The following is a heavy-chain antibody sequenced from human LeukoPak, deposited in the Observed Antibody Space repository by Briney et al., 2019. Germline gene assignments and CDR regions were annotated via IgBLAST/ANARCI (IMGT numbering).Heavy chain of an antibody. J-gene: IGHJ4*02. V-gene: IGHV3-43*02. CDR3: AKVPYYYDSSGYYSVDY. CDR1: GFTFDDYA. Sequence: GGSLRLSCAASGFTFDDYAMHWGRHAPGKGLEWGSGISGDGGSTYYADSVKGRFTISRDNSKNSLYLQMNSLRTEDTALYYCAKVPYYYDSSGYYSVDYWGQGTLVTVSS. D-gene: IGHD3-22*01. CDR2: ISGDGGST.